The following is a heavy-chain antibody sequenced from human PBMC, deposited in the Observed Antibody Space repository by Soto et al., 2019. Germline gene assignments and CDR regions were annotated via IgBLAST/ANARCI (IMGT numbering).Heavy chain of an antibody. D-gene: IGHD2-15*01. CDR3: GRTAPGRIFSGLDF. V-gene: IGHV3-21*01. CDR1: GFTFSSYS. J-gene: IGHJ4*02. CDR2: ISSSSSYI. Sequence: EVQLVESGGGLVKPGGSLRLSCAASGFTFSSYSMNWVRQAPGKGLEWVSSISSSSSYIYYADSVKGRFTISRDNAKKSLYLQMNRLRAGDTAVYYCGRTAPGRIFSGLDFWGQGTLVTVFS.